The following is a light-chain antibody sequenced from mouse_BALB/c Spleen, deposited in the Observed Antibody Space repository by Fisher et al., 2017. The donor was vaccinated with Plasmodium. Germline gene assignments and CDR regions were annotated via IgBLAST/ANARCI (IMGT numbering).Light chain of an antibody. J-gene: IGKJ5*01. CDR2: KVS. V-gene: IGKV1-110*01. CDR1: QSLVHSYGDTY. CDR3: SQSTHVPLT. Sequence: DIVLTQSPLSLPVSLGDQASISCRSSQSLVHSYGDTYLHWYLQKVGQSPKLLIYKVSNRFSGVPDRFSGSGSGTDFTLKISRVEAKDLGLYFCSQSTHVPLTFGAGTKLELK.